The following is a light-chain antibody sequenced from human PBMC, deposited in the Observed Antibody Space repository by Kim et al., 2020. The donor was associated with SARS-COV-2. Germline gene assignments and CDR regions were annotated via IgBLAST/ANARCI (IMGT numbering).Light chain of an antibody. V-gene: IGLV3-19*01. CDR3: SSRGSSENVL. J-gene: IGLJ2*01. CDR1: SLRRYY. CDR2: GRN. Sequence: SSELTQDPAVSVAVGQTVKITCQGDSLRRYYASWYQQKPGQAPVLVIYGRNNRPSGIPERLSGSTSGNTASLIITGAQAEDEADYYCSSRGSSENVLFGGGTNLTVL.